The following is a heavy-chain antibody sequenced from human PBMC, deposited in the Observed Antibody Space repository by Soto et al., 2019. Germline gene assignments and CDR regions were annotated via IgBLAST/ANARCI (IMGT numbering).Heavy chain of an antibody. Sequence: GGSLRLSCAASGFTFSSYAMHWVRQAPGKGLEWVAVISYDGSNKYYADSVKGRFTISRDNSKNTLYLQMNSLRAEDTAVYYCARDGEGYSYGYPHYYYYYGMDVWGQGTTVTVSS. CDR2: ISYDGSNK. J-gene: IGHJ6*02. CDR1: GFTFSSYA. V-gene: IGHV3-30-3*01. D-gene: IGHD5-18*01. CDR3: ARDGEGYSYGYPHYYYYYGMDV.